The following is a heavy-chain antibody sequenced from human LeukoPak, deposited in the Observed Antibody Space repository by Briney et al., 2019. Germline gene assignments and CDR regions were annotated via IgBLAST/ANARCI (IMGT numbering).Heavy chain of an antibody. Sequence: GGSLRLSCAASGFTLSSYAMHWVRQAPGKGLEWVAVISYDGSNKYYADSVKGRFTISRDNSKNTLYLQMNSLRAEDTAVYYCARSDYGDYVLDDWGQGTLVTVSS. CDR2: ISYDGSNK. J-gene: IGHJ4*02. D-gene: IGHD4-17*01. CDR3: ARSDYGDYVLDD. CDR1: GFTLSSYA. V-gene: IGHV3-30*04.